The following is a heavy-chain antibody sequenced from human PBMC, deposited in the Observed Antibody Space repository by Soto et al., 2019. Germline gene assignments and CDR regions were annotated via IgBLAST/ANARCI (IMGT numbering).Heavy chain of an antibody. D-gene: IGHD3-9*01. CDR1: GYSFTTYW. V-gene: IGHV5-51*01. Sequence: EVQLVQSGAEVRKPGESLKISCKGSGYSFTTYWLGWVRQVPGKGLEWMGIIYPGDSDTRYSPSFQGQVTISADKSISAAYLQWSSLKASDTAMYFCARRRGLVGSFDYWGRGTLVTVSS. CDR3: ARRRGLVGSFDY. J-gene: IGHJ4*02. CDR2: IYPGDSDT.